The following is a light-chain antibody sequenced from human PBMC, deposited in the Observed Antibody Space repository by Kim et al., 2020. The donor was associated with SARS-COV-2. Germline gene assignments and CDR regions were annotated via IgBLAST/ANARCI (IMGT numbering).Light chain of an antibody. CDR2: GAS. V-gene: IGKV3-15*01. CDR3: QQYHDWPPLT. Sequence: EILMTQSPATVSVSLGESVTLSCKASQDVRDHVVWYQQKPGQAPTVLISGASSRATGVPPRFSGSGSGMFFSLTISSLQPEDFAIYHCQQYHDWPPLTFGGGTKVDIK. J-gene: IGKJ4*01. CDR1: QDVRDH.